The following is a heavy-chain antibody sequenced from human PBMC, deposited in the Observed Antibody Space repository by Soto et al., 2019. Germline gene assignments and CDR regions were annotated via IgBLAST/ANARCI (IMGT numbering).Heavy chain of an antibody. Sequence: QVQLVQSGAAVKKPGSSVKVSCKASGGTFSSYAISWVRQAPGQGLEWLGGIIPIFGTANYPRTFQGRVPITADESTSTAYMELSSLRSEDTAVYYCARALGYCISTSCLHGMDVWGQGTTVTVSS. J-gene: IGHJ6*02. CDR3: ARALGYCISTSCLHGMDV. CDR2: IIPIFGTA. V-gene: IGHV1-69*12. CDR1: GGTFSSYA. D-gene: IGHD2-2*01.